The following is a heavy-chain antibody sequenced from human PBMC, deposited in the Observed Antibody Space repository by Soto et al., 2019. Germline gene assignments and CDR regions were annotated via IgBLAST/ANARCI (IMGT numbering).Heavy chain of an antibody. CDR3: ARECRGTSRYLVYYGMDV. J-gene: IGHJ6*02. CDR2: INAGNGNT. Sequence: QVQLVQSGAEEKKPGASVKVSCKASGYTFTSYAMHWVRQAPGQRLEWMGWINAGNGNTKYSQKFQGRVTITRDTSASTAYMELSSLRSEDTAVYYCARECRGTSRYLVYYGMDVWGQGTTVTVSS. D-gene: IGHD2-2*01. V-gene: IGHV1-3*05. CDR1: GYTFTSYA.